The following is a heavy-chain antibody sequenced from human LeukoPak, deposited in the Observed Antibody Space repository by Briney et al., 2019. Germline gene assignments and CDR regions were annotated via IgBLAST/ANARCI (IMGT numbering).Heavy chain of an antibody. CDR2: IIPILGIA. CDR3: ASQYGSGSYYNYYGMDV. Sequence: SVKVSCKASGGTFSSYAISWVRQAPGQGLEWMGRIIPILGIANYAQKFQGRVTITADKSTSTAYMELSSLRSEDTAVYYCASQYGSGSYYNYYGMDVWAKGPRSPSP. V-gene: IGHV1-69*04. J-gene: IGHJ6*02. D-gene: IGHD3-10*01. CDR1: GGTFSSYA.